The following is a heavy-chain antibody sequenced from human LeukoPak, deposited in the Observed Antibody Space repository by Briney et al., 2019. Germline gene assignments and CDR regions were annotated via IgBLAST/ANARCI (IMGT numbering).Heavy chain of an antibody. CDR2: IIPILGIA. D-gene: IGHD2-15*01. CDR3: ASSYCSGGSCYFGDYYGMDV. CDR1: GGTLSSYA. J-gene: IGHJ6*02. Sequence: ASVKVSCKASGGTLSSYAISWVRQAPGQGLEWMGRIIPILGIANYAQKFQGRVTITADKSTSTAYMELSSLRSEDTAVYYCASSYCSGGSCYFGDYYGMDVWGQGTTVTVSS. V-gene: IGHV1-69*04.